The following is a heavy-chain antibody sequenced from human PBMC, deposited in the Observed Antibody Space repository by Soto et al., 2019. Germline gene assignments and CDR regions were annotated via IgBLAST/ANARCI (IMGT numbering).Heavy chain of an antibody. CDR1: GFPFSSYA. CDR3: TRSLFLATNDHEPFDY. J-gene: IGHJ4*02. Sequence: EVQLLESGGGLVQPGGSLVLSCAASGFPFSSYAMSWVRQAPGKGLEWVSSISGGGNDAYYADSVKGRFTISRDNSKNTLYLQMHSPRADDTAVHYCTRSLFLATNDHEPFDYWGQGTLVTVSP. D-gene: IGHD3-3*02. CDR2: ISGGGNDA. V-gene: IGHV3-23*01.